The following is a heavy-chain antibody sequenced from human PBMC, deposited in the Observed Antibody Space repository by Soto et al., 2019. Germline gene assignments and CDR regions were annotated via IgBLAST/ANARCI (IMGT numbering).Heavy chain of an antibody. V-gene: IGHV1-8*01. J-gene: IGHJ5*02. CDR3: VRGDYGDYSHWFDP. CDR2: MNPNSGNT. Sequence: QVQLVQSGAEVKKPGASVRVSCKTSGYTFTKFDINWVRQATGQGLEWMGWMNPNSGNTGYARKFQGRVTMTRNTSITTAYMELSTLRSEDTAVYYCVRGDYGDYSHWFDPWGQGTLVTVSS. D-gene: IGHD4-17*01. CDR1: GYTFTKFD.